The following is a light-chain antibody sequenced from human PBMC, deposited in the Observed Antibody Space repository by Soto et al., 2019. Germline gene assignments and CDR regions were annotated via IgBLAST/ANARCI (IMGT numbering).Light chain of an antibody. CDR2: GAS. CDR3: QQYGSSPPNT. V-gene: IGKV3-20*01. CDR1: QSVSSSY. J-gene: IGKJ5*01. Sequence: ELVLTQSPGTLSLSPGERATLSCRASQSVSSSYLAWYQQKPGQAPRFIIYGASSRASGIPDRFSGSGSGTDFTLTISRLEPEDFAVYVCQQYGSSPPNTFGQGTRLEIK.